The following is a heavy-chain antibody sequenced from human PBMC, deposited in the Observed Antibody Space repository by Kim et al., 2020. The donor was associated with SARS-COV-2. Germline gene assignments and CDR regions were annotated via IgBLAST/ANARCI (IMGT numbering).Heavy chain of an antibody. Sequence: SVKVSCKASGGTFSSYAISWVRQAPGQGLEWMGGIIPIFGTANYAQKFQGRVTITADESTSTAYMELSSLRSEDTAVYYCARDPRGTGSYNWFDPWGQGTLVTVSS. CDR2: IIPIFGTA. D-gene: IGHD1-26*01. V-gene: IGHV1-69*13. CDR3: ARDPRGTGSYNWFDP. CDR1: GGTFSSYA. J-gene: IGHJ5*02.